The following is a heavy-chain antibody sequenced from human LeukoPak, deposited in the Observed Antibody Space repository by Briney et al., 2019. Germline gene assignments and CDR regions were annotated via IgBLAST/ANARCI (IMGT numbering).Heavy chain of an antibody. Sequence: PSETLSLTCTVSGGSISSYYWSWIRQPAGKGLEWIGRIYTSGSTNYNPSLKSRVTMSVDTSQNQFSLKLSSVTAADTAVYYCAREPIAAAGGLIDYWGQGTLVTVSS. V-gene: IGHV4-4*07. CDR1: GGSISSYY. D-gene: IGHD6-13*01. J-gene: IGHJ4*02. CDR3: AREPIAAAGGLIDY. CDR2: IYTSGST.